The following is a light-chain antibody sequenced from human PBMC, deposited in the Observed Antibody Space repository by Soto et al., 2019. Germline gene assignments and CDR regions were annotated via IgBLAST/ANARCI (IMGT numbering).Light chain of an antibody. CDR3: QQYESYPWT. CDR1: QTINSW. Sequence: DFQMTQSLSTLSASVGDRVTITCRASQTINSWLAWYQQKPRKAPKLLIYKASSLEIGVPSRFSGSGSGTEFTLTISSLEPDDFATYYCQQYESYPWTFGQGTRVEIK. V-gene: IGKV1-5*03. CDR2: KAS. J-gene: IGKJ1*01.